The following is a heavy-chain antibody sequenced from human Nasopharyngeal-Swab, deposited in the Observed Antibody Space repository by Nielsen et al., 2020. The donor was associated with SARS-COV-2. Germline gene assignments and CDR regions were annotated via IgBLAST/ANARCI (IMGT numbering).Heavy chain of an antibody. J-gene: IGHJ6*02. V-gene: IGHV3-21*01. CDR3: ARDGFGESPYYYYYGMDV. CDR2: ISGSTSYI. D-gene: IGHD3-10*01. Sequence: GESLKISCAASGFTFSNYSMNWVRQAPGKGLEWVSSISGSTSYIYYADSVKGRFTISRDNAKNSLYLQMNSLRAEDTAVYYCARDGFGESPYYYYYGMDVWGQGTTVTVSS. CDR1: GFTFSNYS.